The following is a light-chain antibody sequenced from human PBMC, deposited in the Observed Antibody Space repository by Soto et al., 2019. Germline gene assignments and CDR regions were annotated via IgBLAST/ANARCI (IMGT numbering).Light chain of an antibody. CDR2: DAS. J-gene: IGKJ5*01. Sequence: DIQMTQSPSTLSASVGDRVTITSRASQSISSWLAWYQQKPGKAPQLLIYDASSLESGVPSRLSGSGSGTEFTLTIRSLQPEDIATYYCQQYDNLPTFGQGTRLEIK. CDR3: QQYDNLPT. CDR1: QSISSW. V-gene: IGKV1-5*01.